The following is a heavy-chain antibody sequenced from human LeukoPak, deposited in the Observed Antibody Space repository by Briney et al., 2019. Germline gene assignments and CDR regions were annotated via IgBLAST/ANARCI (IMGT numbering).Heavy chain of an antibody. D-gene: IGHD6-13*01. Sequence: GESLKISFKGSGYRFTNYWIAWVRPMPGKGLEWMGIIFPGDSDSRYGPSFQGQVTISADKSVSTAYLQWSSLKASDTAMYYCARHVVSSSSWCNFDYWGQGTLVTVSS. J-gene: IGHJ4*02. CDR3: ARHVVSSSSWCNFDY. CDR2: IFPGDSDS. CDR1: GYRFTNYW. V-gene: IGHV5-51*01.